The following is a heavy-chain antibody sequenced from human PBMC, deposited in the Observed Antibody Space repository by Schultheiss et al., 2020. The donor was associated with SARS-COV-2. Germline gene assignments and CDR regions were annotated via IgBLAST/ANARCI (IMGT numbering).Heavy chain of an antibody. CDR3: ASGERSTDGMDV. Sequence: SQTLSLTCAVYGGSFSGYYWSWIRQPPGKGLEWIGEINHSGSTNYNPSLKSRVTISVDTSKNQFSLKLSSVTAADTAVYYCASGERSTDGMDVWGQGTTVTVSS. CDR2: INHSGST. J-gene: IGHJ6*02. V-gene: IGHV4-34*09. D-gene: IGHD1-1*01. CDR1: GGSFSGYY.